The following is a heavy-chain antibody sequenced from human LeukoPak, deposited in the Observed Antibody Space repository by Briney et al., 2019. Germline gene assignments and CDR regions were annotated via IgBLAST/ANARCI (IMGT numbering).Heavy chain of an antibody. D-gene: IGHD1-14*01. V-gene: IGHV4-34*01. CDR1: GESFDDHY. CDR3: ARSLTGTYGFAF. CDR2: INHLGGT. J-gene: IGHJ4*02. Sequence: SETLSLTCAVYGESFDDHYWNWIRQPPGKGLEWIGEINHLGGTNYNPSLKSRVALSVDTSKNQFSLRLNSVNDADTATYYCARSLTGTYGFAFWSQGTPVLVST.